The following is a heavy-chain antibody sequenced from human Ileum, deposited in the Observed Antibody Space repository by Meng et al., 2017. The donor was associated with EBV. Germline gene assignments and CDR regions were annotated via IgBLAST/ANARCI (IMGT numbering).Heavy chain of an antibody. CDR2: IKSSGGT. J-gene: IGHJ5*02. CDR3: ATQGSMVSWHSLDWCGP. CDR1: GGSIRSSSYN. D-gene: IGHD6-13*01. Sequence: QLPMQESGPGLLKPSETLSLIRIVSGGSIRSSSYNWGWIRQPPGKGLEWIGTIKSSGGTNYNPSLKSRVTMSVDTSKNQFSLKLSSVTAADTAVYYCATQGSMVSWHSLDWCGPWGQGTLVTVSS. V-gene: IGHV4-39*01.